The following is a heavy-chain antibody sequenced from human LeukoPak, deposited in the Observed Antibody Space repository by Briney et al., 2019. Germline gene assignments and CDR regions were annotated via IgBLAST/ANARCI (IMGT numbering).Heavy chain of an antibody. CDR3: ARDKYCSNSYCPASWFDP. J-gene: IGHJ5*02. Sequence: GGSLRLSCAASGFTFSSYWMSWVRQAPGKGLEWVANVKQDGSGKHYVDSVKGRFTISRDNTENSLHLQMNSLRAEDTAVYYCARDKYCSNSYCPASWFDPWGQGTLVTVSS. CDR2: VKQDGSGK. CDR1: GFTFSSYW. V-gene: IGHV3-7*01. D-gene: IGHD2-15*01.